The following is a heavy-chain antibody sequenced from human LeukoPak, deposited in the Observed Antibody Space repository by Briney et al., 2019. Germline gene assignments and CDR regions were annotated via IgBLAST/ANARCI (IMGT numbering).Heavy chain of an antibody. J-gene: IGHJ5*02. CDR2: INHSGST. D-gene: IGHD3-10*01. Sequence: PSETLSLTCAVYGGSFSGYYWSWIRQPPGKGLEWIGEINHSGSTNYNPSLKSRVTISVDTSKNQFSLKLSSVTAADTAVYYCAGELWFANAPGSWLDPWGQGTLVTVSS. CDR1: GGSFSGYY. V-gene: IGHV4-34*01. CDR3: AGELWFANAPGSWLDP.